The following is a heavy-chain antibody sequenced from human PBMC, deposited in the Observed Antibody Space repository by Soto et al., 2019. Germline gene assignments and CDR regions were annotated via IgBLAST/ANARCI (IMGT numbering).Heavy chain of an antibody. J-gene: IGHJ6*02. CDR3: ARDLRSSPLYYYYGMDV. D-gene: IGHD6-6*01. CDR1: GFTFSSNY. CDR2: IYSGGST. Sequence: GGSLRLSCAASGFTFSSNYMSWVRQAPGKGLEWVSVIYSGGSTYYADSVKGRFTISRDNSKNTLYLQMNSLRAEDTAVYYCARDLRSSPLYYYYGMDVWGQGTTVTVSS. V-gene: IGHV3-53*01.